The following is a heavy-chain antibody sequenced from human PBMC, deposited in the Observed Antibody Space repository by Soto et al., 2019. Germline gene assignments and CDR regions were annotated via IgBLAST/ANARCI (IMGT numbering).Heavy chain of an antibody. CDR1: GFTFSGSA. Sequence: GGSLRLSCAASGFTFSGSAMHWVRQASGKGLEWVGRIRSKANSYATAYAASVKGRFTISRDDSNNTAYLQMNSLKTEDTAVYYCTRRADTAMSFENYYYYGMDVWGQGTTVTVSS. D-gene: IGHD5-18*01. J-gene: IGHJ6*02. CDR3: TRRADTAMSFENYYYYGMDV. CDR2: IRSKANSYAT. V-gene: IGHV3-73*01.